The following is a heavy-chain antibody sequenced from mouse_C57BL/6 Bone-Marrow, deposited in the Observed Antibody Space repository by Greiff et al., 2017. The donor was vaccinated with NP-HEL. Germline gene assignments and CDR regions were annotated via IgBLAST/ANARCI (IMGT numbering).Heavy chain of an antibody. V-gene: IGHV2-9-1*01. J-gene: IGHJ4*01. CDR3: AISSYENYYAMDY. Sequence: VKVVESGPGLVAPSQSLSITCTVSGFSLTSYAISWVRQPPGKGLEWLGVIWTGGGTNYNSALKSRLSISKDNSKSQVFLKMNSLQTDDTARYYCAISSYENYYAMDYWGQGTSVTVSS. CDR2: IWTGGGT. D-gene: IGHD1-1*01. CDR1: GFSLTSYA.